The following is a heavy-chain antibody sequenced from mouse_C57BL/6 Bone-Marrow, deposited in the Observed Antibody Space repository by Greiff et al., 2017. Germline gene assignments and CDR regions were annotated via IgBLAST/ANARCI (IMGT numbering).Heavy chain of an antibody. J-gene: IGHJ1*03. D-gene: IGHD1-1*01. CDR3: ARDPVYYYGSSYDWYFDV. Sequence: QVQLQQSGAELVRPGTSVKVSCKASGYAFTNYLIEWVKQRPGQGLEWIGVINPGSGGTNYNEKFKGKATLTADKSSSTAYMQLSSLTSEDSAVYFCARDPVYYYGSSYDWYFDVWGTGTTVTVSS. CDR2: INPGSGGT. CDR1: GYAFTNYL. V-gene: IGHV1-54*01.